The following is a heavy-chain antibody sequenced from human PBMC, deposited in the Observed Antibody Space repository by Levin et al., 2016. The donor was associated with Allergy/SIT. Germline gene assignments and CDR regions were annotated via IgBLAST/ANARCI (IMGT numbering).Heavy chain of an antibody. CDR1: GFSFDSYG. V-gene: IGHV3-30*18. Sequence: GESLKISCAASGFSFDSYGMHWVRQSLVKGLEWVAVTSYDGANKYYADSVKGRFTISRDNSKNTLYLQMNSLRPEDTAVYYCVKGREQYTMITEYWGRGTLVTVSS. CDR2: TSYDGANK. J-gene: IGHJ4*02. D-gene: IGHD3-22*01. CDR3: VKGREQYTMITEY.